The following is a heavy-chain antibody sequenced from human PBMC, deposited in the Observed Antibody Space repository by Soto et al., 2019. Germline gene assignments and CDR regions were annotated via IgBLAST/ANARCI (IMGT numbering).Heavy chain of an antibody. V-gene: IGHV4-59*08. D-gene: IGHD6-13*01. CDR1: GGSISSYY. CDR3: SRHCPKAADGTVFDY. J-gene: IGHJ4*02. Sequence: PSETLSLTCTVSGGSISSYYWSWIRQPPGKGLEWIGYIYYSGSTNYNPSLKSRVTISVDTSKNQFSLKLSSATAADAAVYYCSRHCPKAADGTVFDYWGQGTLVTGSS. CDR2: IYYSGST.